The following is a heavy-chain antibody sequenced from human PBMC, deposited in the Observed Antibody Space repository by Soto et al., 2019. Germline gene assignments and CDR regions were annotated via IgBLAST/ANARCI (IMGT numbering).Heavy chain of an antibody. CDR2: ISYDGSNK. V-gene: IGHV3-30*18. J-gene: IGHJ6*03. D-gene: IGHD3-16*02. CDR3: AKDRRGSYRYYYYYYMDV. Sequence: GSLRLSCAASGFTFRSYGMHWVRQAPGKGLEWVAVISYDGSNKYYADSVKGRFTISRDNSKNTLYLQMNSLRAEDTAVYYCAKDRRGSYRYYYYYYMDVWGKGTTVTV. CDR1: GFTFRSYG.